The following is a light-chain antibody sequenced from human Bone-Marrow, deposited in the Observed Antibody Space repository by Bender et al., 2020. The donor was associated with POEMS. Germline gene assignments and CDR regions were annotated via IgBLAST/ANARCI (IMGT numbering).Light chain of an antibody. J-gene: IGLJ2*01. CDR2: GNN. CDR1: TSNIGAGYD. Sequence: QSVLTQPPSVSGAPGQRVTISCTGTTSNIGAGYDVHWYQQLPGTAPKLLIYGNNNRPSGVPDRFSGSKSESSASLAITGHQAEDEANYYCRSYAGGKVVFGGGTKLTVL. V-gene: IGLV1-40*01. CDR3: RSYAGGKVV.